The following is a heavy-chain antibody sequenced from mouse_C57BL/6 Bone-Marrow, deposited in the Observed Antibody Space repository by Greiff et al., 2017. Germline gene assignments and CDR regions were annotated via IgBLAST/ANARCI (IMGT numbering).Heavy chain of an antibody. V-gene: IGHV5-6*02. CDR2: ISSGGSYT. CDR1: GFTFSSYG. D-gene: IGHD2-1*01. J-gene: IGHJ3*01. Sequence: DVKLVESGGDLVKPGGSLKLSCAASGFTFSSYGMSWVRQTPDKRLEWVATISSGGSYTYYPDSVKGRFTISRDNAKNTLYLQMSSLKSEDTAMYYCARPGIYYGIPFAYWAQVTLVTVSA. CDR3: ARPGIYYGIPFAY.